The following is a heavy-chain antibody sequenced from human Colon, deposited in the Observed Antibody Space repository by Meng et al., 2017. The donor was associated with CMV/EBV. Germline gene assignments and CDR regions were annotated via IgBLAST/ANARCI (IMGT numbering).Heavy chain of an antibody. J-gene: IGHJ4*02. CDR3: ARDFSSYFDY. D-gene: IGHD6-13*01. CDR1: GDSIRSYY. Sequence: SETLSLTCTVSGDSIRSYYWTWIRQSPGKGLEFIGHIFSGGSPNYNPSLNSRVTITQDMVKNQFSLKLTSVTAADTATYYCARDFSSYFDYWGQGILVTVSX. CDR2: IFSGGSP. V-gene: IGHV4-59*01.